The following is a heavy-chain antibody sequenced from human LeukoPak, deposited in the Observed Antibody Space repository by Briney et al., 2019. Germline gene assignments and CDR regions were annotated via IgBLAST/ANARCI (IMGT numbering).Heavy chain of an antibody. CDR1: DYTFTSYG. D-gene: IGHD6-19*01. J-gene: IGHJ6*02. Sequence: ASVKVSCKASDYTFTSYGISWVRQAPGQGLEWMGWISAYNGNTNYAQKLQGRVTMTTDTSTSTAYMELRSLRSDDTAVYYCAREQGSGWYAEYYYYYGMDVWGQGTTVTVSS. CDR2: ISAYNGNT. V-gene: IGHV1-18*01. CDR3: AREQGSGWYAEYYYYYGMDV.